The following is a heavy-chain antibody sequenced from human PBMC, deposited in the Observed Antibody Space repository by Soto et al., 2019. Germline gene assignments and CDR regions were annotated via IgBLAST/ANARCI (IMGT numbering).Heavy chain of an antibody. D-gene: IGHD6-19*01. V-gene: IGHV3-30*18. CDR2: ISYDGSNK. Sequence: QVQLVESGGGVVQPGRSLRLSCAASGFTFSSYGMYWVRQAPGKGLEWVAVISYDGSNKYYADSVKGRFTISRDNSKNTLYLQMNSLRAEDTAVYYCAKAIKKQWLANFDYWGQGTLVTVSS. J-gene: IGHJ4*02. CDR3: AKAIKKQWLANFDY. CDR1: GFTFSSYG.